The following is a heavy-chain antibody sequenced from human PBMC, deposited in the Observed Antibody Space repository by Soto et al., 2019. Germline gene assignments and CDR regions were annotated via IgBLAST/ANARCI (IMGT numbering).Heavy chain of an antibody. CDR3: AKDLVVVTLAGPNYYYYGMAV. Sequence: GESLKISCKGSGYSFTSYWISWVRQMPGKGLEWMGRIDPSDSYTNYSPSFQGHVTISADKSITTAYLQWSSLKAADTAMYYCAKDLVVVTLAGPNYYYYGMAVWGQGTTVTVSS. J-gene: IGHJ6*02. CDR2: IDPSDSYT. V-gene: IGHV5-10-1*01. D-gene: IGHD2-8*02. CDR1: GYSFTSYW.